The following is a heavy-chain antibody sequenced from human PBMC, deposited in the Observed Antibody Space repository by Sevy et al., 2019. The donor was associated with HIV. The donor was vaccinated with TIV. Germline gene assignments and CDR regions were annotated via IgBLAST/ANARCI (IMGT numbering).Heavy chain of an antibody. D-gene: IGHD3-10*01. CDR3: AKHIRGYYGSGSYPPYGMDV. CDR2: ISWDGGST. CDR1: GFTFDDYT. Sequence: GGSLRLSCAASGFTFDDYTMHWVRQAPGKGLEWVSLISWDGGSTYYADSVKGRFTISRDNSKNSLYLQMNSLRTEDTALYYCAKHIRGYYGSGSYPPYGMDVWGQGTTVTVSS. V-gene: IGHV3-43*01. J-gene: IGHJ6*02.